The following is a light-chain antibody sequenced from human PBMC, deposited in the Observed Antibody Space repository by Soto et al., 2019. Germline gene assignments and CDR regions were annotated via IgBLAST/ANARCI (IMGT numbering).Light chain of an antibody. CDR3: QQYGSPLIT. Sequence: EIVLTQSPGTLSLSPGERATLSCRASQSVSSNYLAWYQQKPGQAPRLLIYGASSRATGIPDRFSGSGSGTDFTLTISRLEPEDFAVYYCQQYGSPLITFGQGTRLEMK. CDR2: GAS. V-gene: IGKV3-20*01. J-gene: IGKJ5*01. CDR1: QSVSSNY.